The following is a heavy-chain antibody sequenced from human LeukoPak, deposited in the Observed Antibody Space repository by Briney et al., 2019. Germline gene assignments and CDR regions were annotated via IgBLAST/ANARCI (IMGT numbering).Heavy chain of an antibody. CDR2: IYYSGST. CDR3: ARDSLDGSYFDY. CDR1: GGSISSYY. Sequence: SETLSLTCTVSGGSISSYYWSWIRQPPGKGLEWIGYIYYSGSTNYNPSLKSRVTISVDTSKNQFSLKLSSVTAADTAVYYCARDSLDGSYFDYWGQGTLVTVSS. D-gene: IGHD1-26*01. V-gene: IGHV4-59*01. J-gene: IGHJ4*02.